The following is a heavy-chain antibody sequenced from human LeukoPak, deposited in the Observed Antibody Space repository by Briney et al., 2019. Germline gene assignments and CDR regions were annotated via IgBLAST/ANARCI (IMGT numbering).Heavy chain of an antibody. CDR3: ARQTPYCSTTSCYIGGLLAFDI. CDR2: MYESVST. D-gene: IGHD2-2*02. CDR1: GGSISSSDYY. J-gene: IGHJ3*02. V-gene: IGHV4-39*01. Sequence: PSETLSLTCAVSGGSISSSDYYWGWIRQPPGKGLGWMGRMYESVSTYYNPSLKSRVTITVDTSNTQFSLKLSSVTAGDTAPYDCARQTPYCSTTSCYIGGLLAFDIWGQGTMVTVSS.